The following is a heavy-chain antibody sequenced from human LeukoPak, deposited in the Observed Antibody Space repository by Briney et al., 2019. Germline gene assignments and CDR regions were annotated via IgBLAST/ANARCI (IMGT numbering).Heavy chain of an antibody. Sequence: GGSLRLSCAASGFTVSSNYMSWVRQAPGKGLEWVSVIYSGGSTYYADSVKGRFTISRDNSKNTLYLQMNSLRAEDTAVYYCARRPRAVAVGFDPWGQGTLVTVSS. CDR2: IYSGGST. V-gene: IGHV3-53*01. CDR3: ARRPRAVAVGFDP. D-gene: IGHD6-19*01. CDR1: GFTVSSNY. J-gene: IGHJ5*02.